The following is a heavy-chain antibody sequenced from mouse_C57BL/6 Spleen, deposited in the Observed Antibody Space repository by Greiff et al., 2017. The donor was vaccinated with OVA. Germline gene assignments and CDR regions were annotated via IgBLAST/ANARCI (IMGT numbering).Heavy chain of an antibody. CDR3: ARRGYSNYDAMDY. CDR2: IDPSDSYT. D-gene: IGHD2-5*01. J-gene: IGHJ4*01. CDR1: GYTFTSYW. V-gene: IGHV1-50*01. Sequence: VQLQQPGAELVKPGASVKLSCKASGYTFTSYWMQWVKQRPGQGLEWIGEIDPSDSYTNYHQKFKGKATLTVDTSSSTAYMQLSSLTSEDSAVYYCARRGYSNYDAMDYWGQGTSVTVSS.